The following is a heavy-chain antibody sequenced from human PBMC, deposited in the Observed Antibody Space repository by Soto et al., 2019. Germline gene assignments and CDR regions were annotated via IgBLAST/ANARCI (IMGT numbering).Heavy chain of an antibody. V-gene: IGHV4-31*03. CDR3: ARIRSGNHPDN. J-gene: IGHJ4*02. D-gene: IGHD4-4*01. Sequence: SETLSLTCSVSGGSISSAGYFWSWIRQHPGKGLEWIGHIYYSGSAYYSPSLKSRVTISVDTSKNQFSLNLSSVTAAGTAVYYCARIRSGNHPDNWGQGTLVTVSS. CDR1: GGSISSAGYF. CDR2: IYYSGSA.